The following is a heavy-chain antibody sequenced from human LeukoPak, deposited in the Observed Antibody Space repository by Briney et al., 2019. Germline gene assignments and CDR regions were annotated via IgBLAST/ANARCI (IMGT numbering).Heavy chain of an antibody. CDR2: IYYSGST. J-gene: IGHJ4*02. Sequence: SETLSLTCTVSGGSISSSSYYWGWIRQPPGKGLEWIGSIYYSGSTYYNPSLKSRVTISVDTSKNQFSLKLSSVTAADTAVYYCAREKGRGYSGYDSDFDYWGQGTLVTVSS. V-gene: IGHV4-39*07. CDR1: GGSISSSSYY. CDR3: AREKGRGYSGYDSDFDY. D-gene: IGHD5-12*01.